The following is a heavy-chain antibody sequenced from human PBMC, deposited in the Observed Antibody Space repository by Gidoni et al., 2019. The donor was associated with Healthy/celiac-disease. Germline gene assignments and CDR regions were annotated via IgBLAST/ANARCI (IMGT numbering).Heavy chain of an antibody. J-gene: IGHJ4*02. D-gene: IGHD3-22*01. CDR3: ARGVPYYYDSSGYYQYYFDY. V-gene: IGHV4-61*02. CDR2: IYTSGST. Sequence: QVQLQESGPGLVKPSQTLSLTCTVSGGSISRGSYYWSWIRQPAGKGLEWIGRIYTSGSTNYNPSLKSRVTTSVDTSKNQFSLKLSSVTAADTAVYYCARGVPYYYDSSGYYQYYFDYWGQGTLVTVSS. CDR1: GGSISRGSYY.